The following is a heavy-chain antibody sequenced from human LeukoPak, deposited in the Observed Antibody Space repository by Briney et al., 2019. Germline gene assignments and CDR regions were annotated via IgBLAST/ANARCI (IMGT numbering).Heavy chain of an antibody. V-gene: IGHV3-48*03. J-gene: IGHJ6*04. CDR2: ISSSGSTI. Sequence: GGSLRHSCAASGFTFSSYEMNWVRQAPGKGLEWVSYISSSGSTIYYADSVKGRFTISRDNAKNSLYLQMNSLRAEDTAVYYCARGGDIVVVPAARDYYYYGMDVWGKGTTVTVSS. CDR1: GFTFSSYE. D-gene: IGHD2-2*01. CDR3: ARGGDIVVVPAARDYYYYGMDV.